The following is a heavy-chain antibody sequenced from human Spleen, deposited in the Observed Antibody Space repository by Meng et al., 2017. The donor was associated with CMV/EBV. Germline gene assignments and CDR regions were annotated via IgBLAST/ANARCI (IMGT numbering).Heavy chain of an antibody. V-gene: IGHV4-34*01. J-gene: IGHJ4*02. CDR3: ARRHVTIFGVVNYYFDN. CDR1: GGSFSGYY. CDR2: INHSGST. Sequence: GSLRLSCAVYGGSFSGYYWSWIRQPPGKGLEWIGEINHSGSTNYNPSLKSRVTISVDTSKNQFSLKLSSVTAADTAVYYCARRHVTIFGVVNYYFDNWGQGTLVTVSS. D-gene: IGHD3-3*01.